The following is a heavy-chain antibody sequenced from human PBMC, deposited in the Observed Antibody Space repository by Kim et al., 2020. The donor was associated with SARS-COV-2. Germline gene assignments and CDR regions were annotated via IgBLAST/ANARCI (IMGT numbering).Heavy chain of an antibody. J-gene: IGHJ5*02. D-gene: IGHD2-15*01. CDR1: SYTFTSYG. CDR2: ISTYNDNT. Sequence: ASVKVSCKASSYTFTSYGISWVRQAPGQGLEWMGWISTYNDNTIYAQKFQGRVTMTTDTSTSTAYMELRSLKPDDTAVYYCARSGYCSGGSCLNWFDPWGQGTLVTVSS. V-gene: IGHV1-18*01. CDR3: ARSGYCSGGSCLNWFDP.